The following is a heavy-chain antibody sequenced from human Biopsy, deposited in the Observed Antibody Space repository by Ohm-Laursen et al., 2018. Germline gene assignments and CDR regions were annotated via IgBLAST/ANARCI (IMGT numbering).Heavy chain of an antibody. CDR2: ISETSSHI. J-gene: IGHJ6*02. D-gene: IGHD6-6*01. V-gene: IGHV3-21*01. CDR1: GFSVSSYD. Sequence: LRLSCTASGFSVSSYDMNWVRQAPGKGLERISYISETSSHIYDADSVRGRFTVARDIAKNSLYLQLNSLRVEDTAVYYCARDSSRRAREGGMDVWGQGTTVTVSS. CDR3: ARDSSRRAREGGMDV.